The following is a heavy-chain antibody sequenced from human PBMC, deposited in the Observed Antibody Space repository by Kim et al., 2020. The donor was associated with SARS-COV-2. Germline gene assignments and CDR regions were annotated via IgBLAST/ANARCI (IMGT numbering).Heavy chain of an antibody. CDR3: ARDTRGSGTYYTYYGMDV. CDR2: MGGDGDST. D-gene: IGHD3-10*01. CDR1: GFTFADYA. Sequence: GGSLRLSCVASGFTFADYAMYWVRQAPGKGLEWVSLMGGDGDSTYYGDSVKGRFTISRDNSKNSLYLQMNSLRTEDTALYYCARDTRGSGTYYTYYGMDVWGQGTTVTVSS. J-gene: IGHJ6*02. V-gene: IGHV3-43*02.